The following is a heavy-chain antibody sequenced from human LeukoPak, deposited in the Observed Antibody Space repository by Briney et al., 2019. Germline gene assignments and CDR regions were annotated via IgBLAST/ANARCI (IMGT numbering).Heavy chain of an antibody. D-gene: IGHD6-6*01. CDR3: ARVLAEGIAARLKGVYYFDY. CDR2: IIPIFGTA. J-gene: IGHJ4*02. Sequence: ASVKVSCKASGGTFSSYAISWVRQAPGQGLEWMGGIIPIFGTANYAQKFQGRVTITADESTSTAYMELSSLRSEDTAVYYCARVLAEGIAARLKGVYYFDYWGQGTLVTVSS. CDR1: GGTFSSYA. V-gene: IGHV1-69*13.